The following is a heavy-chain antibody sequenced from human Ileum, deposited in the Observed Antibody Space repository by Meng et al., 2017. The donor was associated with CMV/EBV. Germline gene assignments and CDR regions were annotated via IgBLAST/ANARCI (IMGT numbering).Heavy chain of an antibody. CDR2: IKPHSGDT. D-gene: IGHD5-12*01. V-gene: IGHV1-2*02. Sequence: QVLLAQSGTEVKKPGGSVKVSCKASGYTFTDYYMHWVRQAPGQGLEWMGWIKPHSGDTKYEKKFQGRVTMTSDTSISTVYMELTRLTPDDTAIYYCAREIIMAARAFGYWGQGTLVTVSS. J-gene: IGHJ4*02. CDR1: GYTFTDYY. CDR3: AREIIMAARAFGY.